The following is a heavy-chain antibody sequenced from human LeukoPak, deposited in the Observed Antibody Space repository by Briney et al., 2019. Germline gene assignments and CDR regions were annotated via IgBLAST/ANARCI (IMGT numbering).Heavy chain of an antibody. J-gene: IGHJ4*02. CDR1: EFTFSNYA. D-gene: IGHD4-11*01. Sequence: GRSLRLSCAASEFTFSNYALHWVRHAPGMGLQWVAVISYDGNTIHYADSVKGRFIISRDTSKNTLYLQMNSLRAEDTAVYYCARSGGLQKFDYWGQGTLVTVSS. CDR3: ARSGGLQKFDY. V-gene: IGHV3-30-3*01. CDR2: ISYDGNTI.